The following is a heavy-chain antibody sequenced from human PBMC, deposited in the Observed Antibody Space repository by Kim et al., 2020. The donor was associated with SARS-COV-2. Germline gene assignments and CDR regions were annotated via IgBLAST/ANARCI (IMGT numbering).Heavy chain of an antibody. Sequence: ASVKVSCKASGYTFTGNYIHWVRKAPGQGFEWMGRINPSSGGTNSAQKFQGRVTMTRDTSTSTAYMELNRLTSDDTAVYYCARGKELGSTLRGYWFDPWGQGTRVTVSS. CDR3: ARGKELGSTLRGYWFDP. CDR2: INPSSGGT. D-gene: IGHD1-26*01. J-gene: IGHJ5*02. CDR1: GYTFTGNY. V-gene: IGHV1-2*02.